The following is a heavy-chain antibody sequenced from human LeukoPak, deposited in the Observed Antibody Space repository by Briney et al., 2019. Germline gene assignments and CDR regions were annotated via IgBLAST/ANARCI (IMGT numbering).Heavy chain of an antibody. D-gene: IGHD5-12*01. CDR3: ASSRNIVATTFDY. J-gene: IGHJ4*02. CDR2: MNPNSGNT. CDR1: GYTFTSYD. Sequence: VASVKVSCKASGYTFTSYDINWVRQATGQGLEWMGWMNPNSGNTGYAQKFQGRVTITRNTSISTAYMELSSLRSEDTAVYYCASSRNIVATTFDYWGQGTLVTVSS. V-gene: IGHV1-8*03.